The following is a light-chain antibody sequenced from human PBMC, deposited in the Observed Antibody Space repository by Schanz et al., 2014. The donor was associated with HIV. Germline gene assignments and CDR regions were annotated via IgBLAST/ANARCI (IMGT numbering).Light chain of an antibody. CDR1: QNVVSGY. Sequence: EIVLTQSPGTLSLAPGERATLSCRASQNVVSGYLAWYQQKPGQAPRLLIYGTSSRATGIPARFSGSGSGTDFTLTISSLEPEDFAVYYCQYFGNSGGTFGGGTKVEI. CDR3: QYFGNSGGT. J-gene: IGKJ4*01. V-gene: IGKV3-20*01. CDR2: GTS.